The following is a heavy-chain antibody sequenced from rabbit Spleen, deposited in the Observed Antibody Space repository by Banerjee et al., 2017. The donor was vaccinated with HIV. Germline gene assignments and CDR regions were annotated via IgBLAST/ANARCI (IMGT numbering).Heavy chain of an antibody. CDR2: IYIGNGDT. CDR1: GFSFSGSYY. CDR3: AKNDGVADAYVTYPL. J-gene: IGHJ4*01. Sequence: QLEESGGGLVQPEGSLTLTCTASGFSFSGSYYISWVRQAPGKGLEFIACIYIGNGDTHYASWVNGRFTISKTSSTTVTLQMTSLTAADAATYFCAKNDGVADAYVTYPLWGPGTLVTVS. V-gene: IGHV1S45*01. D-gene: IGHD6-1*01.